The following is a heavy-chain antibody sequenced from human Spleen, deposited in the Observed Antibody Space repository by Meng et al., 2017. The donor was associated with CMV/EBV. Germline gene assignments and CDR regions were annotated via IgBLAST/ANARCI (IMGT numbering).Heavy chain of an antibody. CDR1: GGSFNDNY. Sequence: GSLRLSCAVYGGSFNDNYWSWIRQPPGKGLEWIGEINHSGSTNYNPSLKSRVTISVDTSKNQLSLKVSPVTAADTAVYYCARLSGYSSSSEPAYYFDCWGQGTLVTVSS. V-gene: IGHV4-34*01. CDR3: ARLSGYSSSSEPAYYFDC. D-gene: IGHD6-6*01. J-gene: IGHJ4*02. CDR2: INHSGST.